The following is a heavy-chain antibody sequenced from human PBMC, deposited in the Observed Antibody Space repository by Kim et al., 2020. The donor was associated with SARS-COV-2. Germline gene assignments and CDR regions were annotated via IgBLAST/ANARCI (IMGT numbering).Heavy chain of an antibody. J-gene: IGHJ6*02. D-gene: IGHD6-13*01. CDR3: ARDRGAAAVYYYYGMDV. V-gene: IGHV3-48*03. CDR2: ISSSGSTI. Sequence: GGSLRLSCAASGFTFSSYEMNWVRQAPGKGLEWVSYISSSGSTIYYADSVKGRFTISRDNAKNSLYLQMNSLRAEDTAVYYCARDRGAAAVYYYYGMDVWGQGTTVPVSS. CDR1: GFTFSSYE.